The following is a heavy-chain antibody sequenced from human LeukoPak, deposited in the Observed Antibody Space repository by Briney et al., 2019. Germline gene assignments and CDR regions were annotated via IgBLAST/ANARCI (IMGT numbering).Heavy chain of an antibody. J-gene: IGHJ5*02. V-gene: IGHV3-48*04. CDR3: ARDGAAAGPSWFDP. CDR2: ISSSSSTI. CDR1: GFTFSTYS. Sequence: PGGSLRLSCAASGFTFSTYSMNWVRQAPGKGLEWVSYISSSSSTIFYPDSVKGRFTISRDNAKNSLYLQMNSLRAEDTAVYYCARDGAAAGPSWFDPWGRGTLVTVSS. D-gene: IGHD6-13*01.